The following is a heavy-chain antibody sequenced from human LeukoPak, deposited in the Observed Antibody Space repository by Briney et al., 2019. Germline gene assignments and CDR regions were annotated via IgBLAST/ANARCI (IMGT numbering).Heavy chain of an antibody. CDR1: GYTFTGYY. V-gene: IGHV1-2*02. J-gene: IGHJ3*01. CDR3: ARDQGPEAFDV. CDR2: INPKNGGT. D-gene: IGHD2-2*01. Sequence: ASVKVSFKASGYTFTGYYIHWVRQAPGQGLEWMGWINPKNGGTKCSQKFQGRVTLTTDTSITTAHMELSRLRSDDTAVYYCARDQGPEAFDVWGQGTMVTVSS.